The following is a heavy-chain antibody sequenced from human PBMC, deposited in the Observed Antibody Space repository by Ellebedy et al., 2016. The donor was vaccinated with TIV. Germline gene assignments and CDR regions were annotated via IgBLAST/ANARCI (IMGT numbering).Heavy chain of an antibody. CDR1: GFTFSRYA. CDR3: AKGGEYYYGSGSYTWFDP. D-gene: IGHD3-10*01. J-gene: IGHJ5*02. CDR2: ISISGGST. V-gene: IGHV3-23*01. Sequence: LSLTCAASGFTFSRYAMGWVRQAPGKGLEWVSGISISGGSTYYADSVKGRFTISRDNSKNTLYLQMNSLRAEDTAQYYCAKGGEYYYGSGSYTWFDPWGQGTLVTVSS.